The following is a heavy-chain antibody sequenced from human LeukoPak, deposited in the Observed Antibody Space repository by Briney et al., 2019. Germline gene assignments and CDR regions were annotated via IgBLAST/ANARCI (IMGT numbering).Heavy chain of an antibody. Sequence: GGSLRLSCAASGXTFSKWSMNWVRQAPGKGLEWISYIISSSSAIYYADSVKGRFTISRDNAKNAVFLQMNSLRDEDTAVYYCARDREIDYGDYGYYYYGMDVWGQGTTVTVSS. V-gene: IGHV3-48*02. CDR3: ARDREIDYGDYGYYYYGMDV. J-gene: IGHJ6*02. CDR1: GXTFSKWS. CDR2: IISSSSAI. D-gene: IGHD4-17*01.